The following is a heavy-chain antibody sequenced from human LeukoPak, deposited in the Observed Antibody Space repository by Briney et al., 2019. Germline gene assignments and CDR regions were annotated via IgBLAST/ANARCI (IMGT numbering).Heavy chain of an antibody. J-gene: IGHJ4*02. CDR1: GYTFTGYY. D-gene: IGHD3-10*01. CDR3: ASYASGSFDY. Sequence: RASVKVSCXASGYTFTGYYMHWVRQAHGQGLEWMGRTNPNSGGTNYAQKFQGRVTMTRDTSISTAYMELSRLRSDDTAVYYCASYASGSFDYWGQGTLVTVSS. CDR2: TNPNSGGT. V-gene: IGHV1-2*06.